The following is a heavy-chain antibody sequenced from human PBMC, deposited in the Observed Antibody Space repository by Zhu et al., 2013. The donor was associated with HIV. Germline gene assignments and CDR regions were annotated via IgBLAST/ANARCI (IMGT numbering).Heavy chain of an antibody. CDR3: ARDASWVVVPAAMRGVNWFDP. J-gene: IGHJ5*02. Sequence: QVQLVQSGAEVKKPGSSVKVSCKASGGTFSSYAISWVRQAPGQGLEWMGGIIPIFGTANYAQKFQGRVTITADKSTSTAYMELSSLRSEDTAVYYCARDASWVVVPAAMRGVNWFDPWGRGNPSVTVSS. V-gene: IGHV1-69*06. CDR1: GGTFSSYA. D-gene: IGHD2-2*01. CDR2: IIPIFGTA.